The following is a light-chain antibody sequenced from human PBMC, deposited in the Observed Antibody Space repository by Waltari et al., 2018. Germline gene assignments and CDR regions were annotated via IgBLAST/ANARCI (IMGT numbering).Light chain of an antibody. CDR3: ATWDNSLTDVV. CDR1: SSTLGNYF. CDR2: DNN. J-gene: IGLJ2*01. V-gene: IGLV1-51*01. Sequence: QSVLTQPPSVSAAPGQKVTISCSGSSSTLGNYFLSWYHQPPGAAPKLLIEDNNKRPSGIPDRFSASKSGTSATLDITGLQIGDEADYYCATWDNSLTDVVFGGGTKLTVL.